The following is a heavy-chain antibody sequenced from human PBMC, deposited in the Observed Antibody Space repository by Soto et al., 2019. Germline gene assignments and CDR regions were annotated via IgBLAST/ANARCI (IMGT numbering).Heavy chain of an antibody. CDR2: IWYDGSNK. CDR1: GFTFSSYG. D-gene: IGHD6-13*01. Sequence: QVQLVESGGGVVQPGRSLRLSCAASGFTFSSYGMHWVRQAPGKGLEWVAVIWYDGSNKYYADSVKGRFTISRDNSKNTLYPQMTSLRAEDTAVYYCEREARKYSSSWNFDYWGQGTLVTVYS. V-gene: IGHV3-33*01. CDR3: EREARKYSSSWNFDY. J-gene: IGHJ4*02.